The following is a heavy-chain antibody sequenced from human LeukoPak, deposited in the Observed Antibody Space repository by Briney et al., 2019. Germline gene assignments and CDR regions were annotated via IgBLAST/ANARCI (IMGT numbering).Heavy chain of an antibody. CDR2: IKQDGSEK. V-gene: IGHV3-7*03. Sequence: PGGSLRLSCAASGFTFSSYWMSWVRQAPGKGLEWVANIKQDGSEKYYVDSVKGRFTISRDNAKNSLYLQMNSLRAEDTAVYYCARAWYCSGGSCYCDYWGQGTLVTVSS. CDR3: ARAWYCSGGSCYCDY. D-gene: IGHD2-15*01. CDR1: GFTFSSYW. J-gene: IGHJ4*02.